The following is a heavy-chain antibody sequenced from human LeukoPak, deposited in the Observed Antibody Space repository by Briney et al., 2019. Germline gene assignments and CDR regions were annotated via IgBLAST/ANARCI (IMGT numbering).Heavy chain of an antibody. CDR3: AKGSGDSCFSPLDS. D-gene: IGHD2-15*01. CDR1: GFTLTSYA. Sequence: GGSLRLSCAASGFTLTSYAMSWVRQAPGKGLQWVSLICGRGGNTYYADSVKGRFTISRDNSKNTRSLQMNSLRAEDTAVYFCAKGSGDSCFSPLDSWGQGTLVTVSS. CDR2: ICGRGGNT. J-gene: IGHJ4*02. V-gene: IGHV3-23*01.